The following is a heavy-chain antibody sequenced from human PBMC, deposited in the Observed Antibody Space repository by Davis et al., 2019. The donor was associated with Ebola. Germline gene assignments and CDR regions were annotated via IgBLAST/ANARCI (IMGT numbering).Heavy chain of an antibody. CDR2: INHSGST. CDR3: ARSRDGYYRALDY. CDR1: GFTFSSYS. J-gene: IGHJ4*02. V-gene: IGHV4-34*01. D-gene: IGHD5-24*01. Sequence: ESLKISCAASGFTFSSYSMNWVRQPPGKGLEWIGEINHSGSTNYNPSLKSRVTISVDTSKNQFSLKLSSVTAADTAVYYCARSRDGYYRALDYWGQGTLVTVSS.